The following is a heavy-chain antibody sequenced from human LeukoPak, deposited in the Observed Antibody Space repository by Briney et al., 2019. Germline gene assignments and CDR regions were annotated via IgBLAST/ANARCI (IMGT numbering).Heavy chain of an antibody. CDR2: ISYSGSS. D-gene: IGHD2-15*01. Sequence: SETLSLTCTVSGGSISSYYWSWIRQPPGMGLEWIGYISYSGSSNYNPSLKSRVSISVDTSKNQFSLKLSSVTAADTAVYYCARVPHSCSGGTCYSRWFDPWGQGTLVTVSS. CDR3: ARVPHSCSGGTCYSRWFDP. CDR1: GGSISSYY. J-gene: IGHJ5*02. V-gene: IGHV4-59*08.